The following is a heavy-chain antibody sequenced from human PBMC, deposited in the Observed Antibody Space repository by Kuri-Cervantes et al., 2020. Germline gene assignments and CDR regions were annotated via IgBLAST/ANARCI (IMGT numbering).Heavy chain of an antibody. V-gene: IGHV3-30*03. J-gene: IGHJ4*02. CDR1: GFTFSGYG. CDR2: ISYDGSNK. CDR3: ARVEGADYFDY. Sequence: GGSLRLSCAASGFTFSGYGMHWVRQAPGKGLEWVAVISYDGSNKYYADSVKGRFTISRDNSKNTLYLQMNSLRAEDTAVYYCARVEGADYFDYWGQGTLVTVSS.